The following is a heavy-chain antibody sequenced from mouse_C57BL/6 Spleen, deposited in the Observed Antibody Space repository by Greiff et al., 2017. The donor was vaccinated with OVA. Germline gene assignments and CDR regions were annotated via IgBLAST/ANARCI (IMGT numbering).Heavy chain of an antibody. J-gene: IGHJ2*01. D-gene: IGHD4-1*01. Sequence: VQLQQPGAELVKPGASVKLSCKASGYTFTSYWMQWVNQRPGQGLEWIGEIDPSDSYTNYNQKFKGKATLTVDTSSSTAYMQLSSLTSEDSAVYYCAKRRTGTNYFDYWGKGTTLTVSS. CDR3: AKRRTGTNYFDY. V-gene: IGHV1-50*01. CDR1: GYTFTSYW. CDR2: IDPSDSYT.